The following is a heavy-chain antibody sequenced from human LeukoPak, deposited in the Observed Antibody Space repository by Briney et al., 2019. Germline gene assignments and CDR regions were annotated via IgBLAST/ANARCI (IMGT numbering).Heavy chain of an antibody. CDR2: IYYSGST. CDR1: GGSISSYY. D-gene: IGHD1-26*01. J-gene: IGHJ2*01. V-gene: IGHV4-59*12. CDR3: ARVKSSGSPSSYWYFDL. Sequence: SETLSLTCTVSGGSISSYYWSWIRQPPGKGLEWIGYIYYSGSTNYNPSLKSRVTMSVDTSKNQFSLKLSSVTAADTAVYYCARVKSSGSPSSYWYFDLWGRGTLVTVSS.